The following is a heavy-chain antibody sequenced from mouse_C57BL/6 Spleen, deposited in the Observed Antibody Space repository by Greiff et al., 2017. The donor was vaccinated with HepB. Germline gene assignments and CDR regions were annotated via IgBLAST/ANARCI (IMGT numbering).Heavy chain of an antibody. D-gene: IGHD1-1*01. CDR3: ARDRAYYGSHYYAMGD. CDR1: GYAFSSSW. V-gene: IGHV1-82*01. CDR2: IYPGDGDT. J-gene: IGHJ4*01. Sequence: QVQLQQSGPELVKPGASVKISCKASGYAFSSSWMNWVTQRPGKGLEWIGRIYPGDGDTNYNGTFKGKATLTADKSSSTAYMQLSSLTSEDSAVYFCARDRAYYGSHYYAMGDWGQGTSVTVSS.